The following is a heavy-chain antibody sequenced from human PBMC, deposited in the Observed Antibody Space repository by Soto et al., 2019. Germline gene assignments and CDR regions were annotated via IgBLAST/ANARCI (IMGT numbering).Heavy chain of an antibody. CDR3: ARPGDDFWSGYFEP. V-gene: IGHV3-7*05. Sequence: GSLRLSCAASGFTFSSYWMSWVRQAPGKGLEWVANIKKDGSKKYYVGSVKGQFTNYRDNAKNSLYLQLNSLRAVDTVVYYCARPGDDFWSGYFEPWGQGTLVTVSS. J-gene: IGHJ5*02. D-gene: IGHD3-3*01. CDR1: GFTFSSYW. CDR2: IKKDGSKK.